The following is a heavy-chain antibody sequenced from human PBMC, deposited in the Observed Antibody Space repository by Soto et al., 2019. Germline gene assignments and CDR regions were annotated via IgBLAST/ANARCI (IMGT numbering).Heavy chain of an antibody. Sequence: ASVKVSCKASGNTFTGYYMHWVRQAPGQGLEWMGWINPNSGGTNYAQKFQGRVTMTRDTSISTAYMELSRLRSDDTAVYYCARGEAVTYYDFWSGYRHYYGMDVWGQGTTVTVSS. CDR1: GNTFTGYY. V-gene: IGHV1-2*02. D-gene: IGHD3-3*01. J-gene: IGHJ6*02. CDR3: ARGEAVTYYDFWSGYRHYYGMDV. CDR2: INPNSGGT.